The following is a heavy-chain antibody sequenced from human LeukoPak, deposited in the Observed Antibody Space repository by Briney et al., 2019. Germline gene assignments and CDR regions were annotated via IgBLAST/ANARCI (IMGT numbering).Heavy chain of an antibody. V-gene: IGHV4-61*09. CDR3: ARETSGYSYGPNWFDP. J-gene: IGHJ5*02. D-gene: IGHD5-18*01. CDR1: GGSISSGSYY. CDR2: IYTSGST. Sequence: SETLSLTCTVSGGSISSGSYYWSWIRQPAGKGLEWIGHIYTSGSTNYNPSLKSRVTMSVDTSKNQFSLKVSSVTAADTAVYYCARETSGYSYGPNWFDPWGQGTLVTVSS.